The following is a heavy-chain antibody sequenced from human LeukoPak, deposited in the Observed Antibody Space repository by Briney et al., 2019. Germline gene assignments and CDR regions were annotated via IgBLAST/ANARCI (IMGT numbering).Heavy chain of an antibody. CDR2: ISGTGTTT. J-gene: IGHJ6*03. Sequence: PGGSLRLSCAASGFTFSNYAMSWVRQAPGKGLNWVTGISGTGTTTYYADSVKGRFTISRDNSKNILYLQMNSLRAEDTAVYYCARLDRADYSTSPVPYYNYYMNAWDKGTTVIVSS. V-gene: IGHV3-23*01. CDR3: ARLDRADYSTSPVPYYNYYMNA. CDR1: GFTFSNYA. D-gene: IGHD6-13*01.